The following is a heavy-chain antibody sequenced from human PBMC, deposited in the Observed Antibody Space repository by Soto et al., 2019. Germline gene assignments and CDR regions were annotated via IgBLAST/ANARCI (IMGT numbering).Heavy chain of an antibody. V-gene: IGHV3-49*04. Sequence: GGSLRLSCTASGFSFDDYVMTWVRQAPGKGLEFVGAIRSGGTTEYAASVKGRFTISRDNSQSSLYLQMNSLRAEDTAVYYCAKYSTTAASRYFDLWGQGTLVTVSS. J-gene: IGHJ4*02. D-gene: IGHD1-1*01. CDR2: IRSGGTT. CDR3: AKYSTTAASRYFDL. CDR1: GFSFDDYV.